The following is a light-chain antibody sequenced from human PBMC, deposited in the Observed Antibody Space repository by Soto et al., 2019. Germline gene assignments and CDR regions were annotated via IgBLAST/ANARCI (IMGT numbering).Light chain of an antibody. CDR2: EVT. CDR1: SSDVGSYFY. Sequence: QSVLTQPPSASGSPGQSVTISCAGTSSDVGSYFYVSWYQQHPGKAPKLMIYEVTERSSGVPDRFSGSKSGNTASLTVSGLQVEDEADYFCSIYAGGNSVIFGGGTKLTVL. CDR3: SIYAGGNSVI. V-gene: IGLV2-8*01. J-gene: IGLJ2*01.